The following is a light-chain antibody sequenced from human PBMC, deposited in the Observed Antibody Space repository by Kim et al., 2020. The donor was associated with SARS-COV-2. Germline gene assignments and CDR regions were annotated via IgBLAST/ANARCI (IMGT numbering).Light chain of an antibody. CDR1: QSVASGY. CDR2: ATS. CDR3: QQYGSSPLT. V-gene: IGKV3-20*01. J-gene: IGKJ4*01. Sequence: LSPGERVILSGRASQSVASGYVAWYQQKSGQAPRLLIFATSSRATGIPDRFSGSGSGTSFTLTINTLEPEDFAVYFCQQYGSSPLTFGGGTKLEI.